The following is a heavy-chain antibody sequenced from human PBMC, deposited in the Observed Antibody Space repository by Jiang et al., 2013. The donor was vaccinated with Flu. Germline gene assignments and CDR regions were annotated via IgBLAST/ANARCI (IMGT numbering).Heavy chain of an antibody. CDR1: GFTFSSYA. Sequence: AASGFTFSSYAMSWVRQAPGKGLEWVSYISSSGNTIHYADSVKGRFTISRDNAKNSLYLQMNSLRAEDTAVYYCARNKHITLVRGVILFDYWGQGTLVTVSS. D-gene: IGHD3-10*01. V-gene: IGHV3-48*03. CDR3: ARNKHITLVRGVILFDY. J-gene: IGHJ4*02. CDR2: ISSSGNTI.